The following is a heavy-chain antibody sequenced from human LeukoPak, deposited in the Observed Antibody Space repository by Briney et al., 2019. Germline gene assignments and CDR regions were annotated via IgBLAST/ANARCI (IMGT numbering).Heavy chain of an antibody. V-gene: IGHV1-18*01. J-gene: IGHJ4*02. Sequence: ASVKVSCKASGYTFTSYGISWVRQAPGQGLEWMGWISAYNGNPKYAQKLQGRVTMTTDTSTSTAYMELRSLRSDDTAVYYCARGPYCSGGTCYSQYFDYWGQGTLVIVSS. CDR2: ISAYNGNP. D-gene: IGHD2-15*01. CDR3: ARGPYCSGGTCYSQYFDY. CDR1: GYTFTSYG.